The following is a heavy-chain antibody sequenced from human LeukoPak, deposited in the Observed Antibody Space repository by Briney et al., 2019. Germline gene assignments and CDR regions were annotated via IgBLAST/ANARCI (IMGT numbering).Heavy chain of an antibody. Sequence: ASVKVSCKASGYTFTGHYMHWVRQAPGQGLEWMGIINPSSGSTSYAQKFQGRVTMTRDTSTSTVYMELSSLRSEDTAVYYCARGVLLAEDYWGQGTLVTVSS. J-gene: IGHJ4*02. CDR2: INPSSGST. D-gene: IGHD2-15*01. CDR3: ARGVLLAEDY. CDR1: GYTFTGHY. V-gene: IGHV1-46*01.